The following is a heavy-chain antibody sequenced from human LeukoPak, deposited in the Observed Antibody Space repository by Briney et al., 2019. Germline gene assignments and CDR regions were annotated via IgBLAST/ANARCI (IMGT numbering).Heavy chain of an antibody. CDR3: ARDPSATWYFDL. Sequence: SVKVSCKASGGTFSSYTISWVRQAPGQGLEWMGRIIPILGIANYAQKFQGRVTITADKSTSTAYMELSSLRSEDTAVYYCARDPSATWYFDLWGRGTLVTVSS. V-gene: IGHV1-69*04. CDR1: GGTFSSYT. CDR2: IIPILGIA. J-gene: IGHJ2*01.